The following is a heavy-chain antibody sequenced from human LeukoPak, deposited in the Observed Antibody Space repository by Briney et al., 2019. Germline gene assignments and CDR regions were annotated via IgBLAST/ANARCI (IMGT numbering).Heavy chain of an antibody. CDR2: ISAYNGNT. Sequence: ASVKVSCKASGYTFTNFGISWVRQAPGQGLEWMGWISAYNGNTNYAQKLQGRVTMTTDTSTSTAYMELRSLRSDDTAVYYCARDCSGGSCYLYFDYWGQGTLVTVSS. CDR3: ARDCSGGSCYLYFDY. J-gene: IGHJ4*02. V-gene: IGHV1-18*01. D-gene: IGHD2-15*01. CDR1: GYTFTNFG.